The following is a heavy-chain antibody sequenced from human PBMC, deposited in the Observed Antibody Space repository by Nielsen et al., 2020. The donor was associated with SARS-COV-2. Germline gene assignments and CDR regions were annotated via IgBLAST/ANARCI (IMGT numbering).Heavy chain of an antibody. Sequence: GGSLRLSCAASGFTFSSYAMHWVRQAPGKGLEWVAVISYDGSNKYYADSVKGRFTISRDNSKNTLYLQMNSLRAEDTAVYYCARDRTRGYSYGLWWGPGTLVTVSS. CDR2: ISYDGSNK. J-gene: IGHJ4*02. CDR1: GFTFSSYA. CDR3: ARDRTRGYSYGLW. V-gene: IGHV3-30-3*01. D-gene: IGHD5-18*01.